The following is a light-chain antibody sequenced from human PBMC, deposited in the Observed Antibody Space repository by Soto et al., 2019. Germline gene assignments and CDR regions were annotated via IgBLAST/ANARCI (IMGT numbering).Light chain of an antibody. CDR3: QVWDSGSDHVV. CDR1: NIGSKS. V-gene: IGLV3-21*04. CDR2: YDS. Sequence: SYELTQPPSVSVAPGKTARITCGGNNIGSKSVHWYQQKPGQAPVLDIYYDSDRPSGIPERFSGSNSGNTATLTISRVEAGDEADYYCQVWDSGSDHVVFGGGTQLTVL. J-gene: IGLJ2*01.